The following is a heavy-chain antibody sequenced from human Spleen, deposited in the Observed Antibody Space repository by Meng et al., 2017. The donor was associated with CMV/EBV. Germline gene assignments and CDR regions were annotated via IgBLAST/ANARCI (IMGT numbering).Heavy chain of an antibody. CDR2: INIYSDKT. J-gene: IGHJ6*02. V-gene: IGHV1-18*01. Sequence: ASVKVSCKASGYTFTSYGISWVRQAPGQGLEWMGWINIYSDKTNYAQKLQGRVTMTTDTSTSTAYMELRGLRSDDTAVYYCARDATRWSGPFGNQYYYGMEVWGQGTTVTVSS. CDR3: ARDATRWSGPFGNQYYYGMEV. CDR1: GYTFTSYG. D-gene: IGHD4-23*01.